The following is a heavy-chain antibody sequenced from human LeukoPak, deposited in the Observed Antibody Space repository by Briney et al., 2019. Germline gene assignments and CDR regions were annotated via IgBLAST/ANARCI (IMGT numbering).Heavy chain of an antibody. J-gene: IGHJ6*03. CDR1: GVSISNYY. V-gene: IGHV4-59*01. CDR3: ARAHWSKGYSSSWYYNYYYYMDV. D-gene: IGHD6-13*01. Sequence: SETLSLTCTVSGVSISNYYWSWIRQPPGKGLEWIGYIHYSGSTSYNPSLKSRVTISVDTSKNQFSLKLSSVTAADTAVYYCARAHWSKGYSSSWYYNYYYYMDVWGKGTTVTVSS. CDR2: IHYSGST.